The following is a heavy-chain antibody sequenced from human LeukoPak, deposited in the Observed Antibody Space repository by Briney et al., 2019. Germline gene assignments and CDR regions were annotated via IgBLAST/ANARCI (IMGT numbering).Heavy chain of an antibody. V-gene: IGHV1-2*02. CDR3: ARGDMVRGLYYMDV. J-gene: IGHJ6*03. CDR2: VNPNSGGT. Sequence: ASVNVSCKASGYTFIGYYVHWVRQAPGQGLEWMGWVNPNSGGTDYAQKFQGRITTTRETSISTAYMELNSLRSDDTAVYYCARGDMVRGLYYMDVWGRGTTVTVSS. CDR1: GYTFIGYY. D-gene: IGHD3-10*01.